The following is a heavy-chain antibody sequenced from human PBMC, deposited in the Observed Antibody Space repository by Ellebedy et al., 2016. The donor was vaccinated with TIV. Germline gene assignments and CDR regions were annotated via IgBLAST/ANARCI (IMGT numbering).Heavy chain of an antibody. CDR2: SKTVASNFMS. D-gene: IGHD2-21*01. J-gene: IGHJ4*02. Sequence: PGGSLRLSCDASGSTFSGHFMDWYRQAPGKGLEWLGRSKTVASNFMSVYAASVQGRFTISRDDSKNSIFLQMNSLRSYDTAVYYCAAYLWGAPYWGQGSLVTVSS. CDR1: GSTFSGHF. V-gene: IGHV3-72*01. CDR3: AAYLWGAPY.